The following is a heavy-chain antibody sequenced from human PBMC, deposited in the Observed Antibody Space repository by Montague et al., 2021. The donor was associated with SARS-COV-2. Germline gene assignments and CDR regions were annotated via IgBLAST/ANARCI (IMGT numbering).Heavy chain of an antibody. J-gene: IGHJ5*02. CDR2: ISSSSSYI. CDR1: GFTFSSYS. CDR3: ARDQAKYDFWSPWASWFDP. Sequence: SLRLSCAVSGFTFSSYSMNWVRQAPGKGLEWVSSISSSSSYIYYADSVKGRFTISRDNAKNSLYLQMNRLRAEDTAVYYCARDQAKYDFWSPWASWFDPWGQGTLVTVSS. D-gene: IGHD3-3*01. V-gene: IGHV3-21*01.